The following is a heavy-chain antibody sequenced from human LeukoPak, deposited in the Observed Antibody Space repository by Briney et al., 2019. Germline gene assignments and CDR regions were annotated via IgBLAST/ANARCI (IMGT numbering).Heavy chain of an antibody. J-gene: IGHJ4*02. V-gene: IGHV3-23*01. CDR1: GFTFSSYA. Sequence: GASLRLSCAASGFTFSSYAMSWVRQAPGKGLEWVSAISGSGGSTYYADSVKGRFTISRDNSKNTLYLQMNSLRAEDTAVYYCANWGQMTRVTTSKNYGGREPLVPFPS. CDR2: ISGSGGST. D-gene: IGHD4-17*01. CDR3: ANWGQMTRVTTSKNY.